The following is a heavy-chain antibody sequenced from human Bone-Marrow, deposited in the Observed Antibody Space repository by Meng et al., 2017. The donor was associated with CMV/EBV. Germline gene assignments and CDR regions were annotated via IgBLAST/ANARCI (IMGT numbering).Heavy chain of an antibody. D-gene: IGHD3-3*01. CDR1: GFTFSSYS. J-gene: IGHJ5*02. Sequence: GGSLRLSCAASGFTFSSYSMNWVRQAPGKGLEWVSSISSSSYIYYADSVKGRFTISRDNAKNSLYLQMNSLRAEDTAVYYCARDGGVLRFPNWFDPWGQGTLVTVYS. V-gene: IGHV3-21*01. CDR3: ARDGGVLRFPNWFDP. CDR2: ISSSSYI.